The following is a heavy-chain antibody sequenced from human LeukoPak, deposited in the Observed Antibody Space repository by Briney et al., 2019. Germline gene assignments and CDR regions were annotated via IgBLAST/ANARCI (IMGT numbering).Heavy chain of an antibody. CDR1: GFTFSSYG. V-gene: IGHV3-33*01. J-gene: IGHJ4*01. CDR2: IWYDGSNK. CDR3: SRDLGSRWFYFDY. D-gene: IGHD6-13*01. Sequence: GRSLRLSCAASGFTFSSYGMHWVRQAPGKGLEWVAVIWYDGSNKYYADSVKGRFTISRDNSKNTLYLQMNSLRAEDTAVYYFSRDLGSRWFYFDYWGQGTLVTGFS.